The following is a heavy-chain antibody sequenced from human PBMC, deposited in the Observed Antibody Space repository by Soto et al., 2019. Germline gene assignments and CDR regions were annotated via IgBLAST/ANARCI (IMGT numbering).Heavy chain of an antibody. CDR1: XYSFTSYW. D-gene: IGHD3-9*01. J-gene: IGHJ4*02. Sequence: GESLKISCKGSXYSFTSYWIGWVRQMPGKGLEWMGIIYPGDSDTRYSPSFQGQVTISADKSISTAYLQWSSLKASDTAMYYCARTYYDILTGYYIVLDYWGQGTLVTVSS. CDR2: IYPGDSDT. CDR3: ARTYYDILTGYYIVLDY. V-gene: IGHV5-51*01.